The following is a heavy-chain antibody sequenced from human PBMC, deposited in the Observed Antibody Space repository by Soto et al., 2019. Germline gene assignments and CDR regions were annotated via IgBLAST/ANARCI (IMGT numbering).Heavy chain of an antibody. CDR3: ARHLGRIEAARFDY. CDR2: ISFNNNTI. Sequence: AGGSLRLSCVASGFTFSDYYISWLRQAPGKGPECLSYISFNNNTIYYDDSVRGRFTISRDNAKNSVFLQMNRLRVEDTAVYYCARHLGRIEAARFDYWGQGTLVTVSS. D-gene: IGHD2-15*01. V-gene: IGHV3-11*01. CDR1: GFTFSDYY. J-gene: IGHJ4*02.